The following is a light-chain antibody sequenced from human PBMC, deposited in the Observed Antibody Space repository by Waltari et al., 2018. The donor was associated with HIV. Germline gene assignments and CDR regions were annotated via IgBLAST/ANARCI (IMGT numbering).Light chain of an antibody. CDR2: TDV. V-gene: IGLV3-25*03. J-gene: IGLJ3*02. CDR3: QSTDYDGTWV. Sequence: SYDLTQTPSVSVSPGQTARINCSRGALPKKYSSWYREKAGQAPIILIYTDVERSSGIPERISGSGSGTGVTLTITDVQAEDEGDYFCQSTDYDGTWVFGGGTKLTVL. CDR1: ALPKKY.